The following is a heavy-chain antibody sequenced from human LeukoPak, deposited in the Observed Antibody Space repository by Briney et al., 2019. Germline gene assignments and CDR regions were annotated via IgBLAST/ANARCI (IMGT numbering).Heavy chain of an antibody. CDR1: GFTFSRFA. CDR2: INSNGDIT. Sequence: GGSLRLSCSASGFTFSRFAMHWVRQAPGKGLEYVSAINSNGDITDYADSVKGRFTISRDNSKNTLYLQMSSLRAEDTAIYYCVKSPHASSSYFDYWGQGTLVTVSS. D-gene: IGHD6-13*01. CDR3: VKSPHASSSYFDY. V-gene: IGHV3-64D*09. J-gene: IGHJ4*02.